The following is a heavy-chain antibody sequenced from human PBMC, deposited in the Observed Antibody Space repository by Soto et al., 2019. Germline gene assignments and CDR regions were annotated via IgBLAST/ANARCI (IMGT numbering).Heavy chain of an antibody. CDR2: IIPIYGTT. CDR1: GYVITVNS. CDR3: ARESSGWTWFDP. Sequence: SVKVSWKASGYVITVNSMHWVRQAPGQGLEWMGWIIPIYGTTNYAQKFQGRVMITADESTSTAYVDLSSLRSEDTAVYYCARESSGWTWFDPWGQGTLVTVSS. D-gene: IGHD6-19*01. V-gene: IGHV1-69*13. J-gene: IGHJ5*02.